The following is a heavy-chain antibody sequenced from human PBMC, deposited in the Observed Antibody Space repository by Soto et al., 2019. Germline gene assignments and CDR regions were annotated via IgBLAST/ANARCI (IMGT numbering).Heavy chain of an antibody. CDR3: AKEDDYDYGDNGDIIAFDI. D-gene: IGHD4-17*01. V-gene: IGHV3-30*18. Sequence: QVQLVESGGGVVQPGRSLRLSCAASGFTFSSYGMHWVRQAPGKGLEWVAVISYDGSNKYYADSVKGRFTISRDNSKNTVYLKMNSLRAEDTAVYYCAKEDDYDYGDNGDIIAFDIWGQGTMVTVSS. J-gene: IGHJ3*02. CDR1: GFTFSSYG. CDR2: ISYDGSNK.